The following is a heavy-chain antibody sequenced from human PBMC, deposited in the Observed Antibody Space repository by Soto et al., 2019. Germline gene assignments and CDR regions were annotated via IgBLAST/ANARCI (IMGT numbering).Heavy chain of an antibody. D-gene: IGHD3-10*01. CDR2: ISYDGSNK. V-gene: IGHV3-30-3*01. CDR1: GFTFSSYA. J-gene: IGHJ4*02. Sequence: QVQLVESGGGVVQPGRSLRLSCAASGFTFSSYAMHWVRQAPGKGLEWVAVISYDGSNKYYADSVKGRFTISRDNSKNTLYLQMNSLRAEDTAVYYCAREGEVMVXWFQAYFDYWGQGTLVTVSS. CDR3: AREGEVMVXWFQAYFDY.